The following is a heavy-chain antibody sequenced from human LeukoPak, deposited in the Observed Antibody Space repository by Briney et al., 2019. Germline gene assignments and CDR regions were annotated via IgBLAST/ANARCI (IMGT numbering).Heavy chain of an antibody. CDR1: GFTVSNNY. Sequence: GGSLRLSCAASGFTVSNNYMSWVRQAPGKGLEWVSVIYNDDSASYADSVKGRFTISRDNSRNTLYLQMNSLRAEDTAVYYCARDAQRIRKGAFDIWGQGTMVTVSS. CDR3: ARDAQRIRKGAFDI. V-gene: IGHV3-66*01. D-gene: IGHD1-1*01. J-gene: IGHJ3*02. CDR2: IYNDDSA.